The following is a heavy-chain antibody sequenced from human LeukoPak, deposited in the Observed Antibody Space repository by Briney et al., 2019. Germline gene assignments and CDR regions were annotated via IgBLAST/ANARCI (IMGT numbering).Heavy chain of an antibody. CDR3: ARVRAHGACDY. V-gene: IGHV4-34*01. CDR2: INHSGST. D-gene: IGHD1-26*01. Sequence: ESSETLSLTCAVYGGSFSGYYWSWIRQPPGKGLEWIGEINHSGSTNYNPSLKSRVTISVDKSKNQFSLKLSSVTAADTAVYYCARVRAHGACDYWGQGTLVTVSS. J-gene: IGHJ4*02. CDR1: GGSFSGYY.